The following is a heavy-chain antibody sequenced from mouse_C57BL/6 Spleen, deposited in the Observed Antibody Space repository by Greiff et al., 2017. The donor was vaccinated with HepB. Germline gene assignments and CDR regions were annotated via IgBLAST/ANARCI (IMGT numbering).Heavy chain of an antibody. V-gene: IGHV1-69*01. Sequence: QVQLQQPGAELVMPGASVKLSCKASGYTFTSYWMHWVKQRPGQGLEWIGEIDPSDSYTNYNQKFKGKSTLTVDKSSSTAYMQLSSLTSEDSAVYSFATIPTMYYFDYWGQGTTPPVSS. CDR1: GYTFTSYW. CDR2: IDPSDSYT. J-gene: IGHJ2*01. D-gene: IGHD2-10*01. CDR3: ATIPTMYYFDY.